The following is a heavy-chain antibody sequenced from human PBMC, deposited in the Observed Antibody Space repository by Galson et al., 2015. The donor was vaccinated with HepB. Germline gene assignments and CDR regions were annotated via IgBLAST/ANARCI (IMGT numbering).Heavy chain of an antibody. J-gene: IGHJ3*02. Sequence: SLRLSCAASGFTFSSYAMSWVRQAPGKGLEWVSAISGSGGSTYYADSVKGRFTISRDNSKNTLYLQMNSLRAEDTAVYYCAKVPLGGANWGGHHDAFDIWGQGTMVTVSS. CDR2: ISGSGGST. CDR3: AKVPLGGANWGGHHDAFDI. V-gene: IGHV3-23*01. CDR1: GFTFSSYA. D-gene: IGHD7-27*01.